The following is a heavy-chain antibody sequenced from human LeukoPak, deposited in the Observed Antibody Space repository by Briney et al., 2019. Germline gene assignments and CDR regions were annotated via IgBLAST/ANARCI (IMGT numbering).Heavy chain of an antibody. D-gene: IGHD4-17*01. V-gene: IGHV3-21*01. CDR3: AREPSNYGDHYFDY. CDR1: GFTFSSYE. J-gene: IGHJ4*02. CDR2: ISSSSSYI. Sequence: GGSLRLSCAASGFTFSSYEMNWVRQAPGKGLEWVSSISSSSSYIYYADSVKGRFTISRDNAKNSLYLQMNSLRAEDTAVYYCAREPSNYGDHYFDYWGQGTLVTVSS.